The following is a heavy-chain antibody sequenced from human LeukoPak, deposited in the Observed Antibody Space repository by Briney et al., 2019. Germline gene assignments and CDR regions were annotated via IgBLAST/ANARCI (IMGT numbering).Heavy chain of an antibody. CDR1: GGSISSSNW. D-gene: IGHD1-1*01. J-gene: IGHJ5*02. Sequence: TSGTLSLTCAVSGGSISSSNWWSWVRQPPGKGLEWIGEIYHSGSTNYNPSLKSRVTISVDKSKNQFSLKLSSVTAADTAVYYCATYNWNDVFPRNWFDPWGQGTLVTVSS. CDR2: IYHSGST. V-gene: IGHV4-4*02. CDR3: ATYNWNDVFPRNWFDP.